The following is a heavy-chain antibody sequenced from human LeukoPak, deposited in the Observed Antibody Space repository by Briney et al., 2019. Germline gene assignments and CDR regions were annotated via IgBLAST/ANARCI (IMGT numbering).Heavy chain of an antibody. CDR1: GLTFSSHW. Sequence: GGSLRLSCAASGLTFSSHWMHWVRQAPGKGLVWVSRITNDGGSTTYADSVKGRFTISRDNSKNTLYLQMNSLRAEDTAVYYCAKNFRIAVIDYWGQGTLVTVSS. CDR3: AKNFRIAVIDY. J-gene: IGHJ4*02. CDR2: ITNDGGST. V-gene: IGHV3-74*01. D-gene: IGHD6-19*01.